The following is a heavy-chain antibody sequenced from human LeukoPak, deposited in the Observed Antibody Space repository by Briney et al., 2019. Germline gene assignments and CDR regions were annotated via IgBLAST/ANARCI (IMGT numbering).Heavy chain of an antibody. CDR2: IIPIFGTA. CDR3: ARDMGAPSGWFDP. CDR1: GGTFSSYA. V-gene: IGHV1-69*05. J-gene: IGHJ5*02. D-gene: IGHD3-10*01. Sequence: SVKVSCKASGGTFSSYATSWVRQAPGQGLEWMGGIIPIFGTANYAQKFQGRVTITTDESTSTAYMELSSLRSEDTAVYYCARDMGAPSGWFDPWGQGTLVTVSS.